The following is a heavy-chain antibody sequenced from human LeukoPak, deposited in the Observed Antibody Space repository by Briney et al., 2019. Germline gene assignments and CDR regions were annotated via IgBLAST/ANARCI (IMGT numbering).Heavy chain of an antibody. CDR2: INPNSGGT. CDR3: ARAHDSSGYYTRGCFDY. CDR1: GYTFTSYD. Sequence: GASVKVSCKASGYTFTSYDINWVRQAPGQGLEWMGWINPNSGGTNYAQKFQGRVTMTRDTSISTAYMELSRLRSDDTAVYYCARAHDSSGYYTRGCFDYWGQGTLVTVSS. V-gene: IGHV1-2*02. J-gene: IGHJ4*02. D-gene: IGHD3-22*01.